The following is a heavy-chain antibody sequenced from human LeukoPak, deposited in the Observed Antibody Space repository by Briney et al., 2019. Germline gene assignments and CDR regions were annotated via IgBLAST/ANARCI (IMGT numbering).Heavy chain of an antibody. J-gene: IGHJ6*02. CDR1: GFSFSSYG. Sequence: PGRSLRLSCVASGFSFSSYGIHWVRQAPGKGLEWVAVIWYDGSNESYADSGKGRFTISRDNSKNTLYLQMNSLRVEDTAVYYCARDPVAASRDYDSWGGYYPATYDYYGMDVWGQGTTVTVSS. CDR3: ARDPVAASRDYDSWGGYYPATYDYYGMDV. V-gene: IGHV3-33*01. CDR2: IWYDGSNE. D-gene: IGHD3-3*01.